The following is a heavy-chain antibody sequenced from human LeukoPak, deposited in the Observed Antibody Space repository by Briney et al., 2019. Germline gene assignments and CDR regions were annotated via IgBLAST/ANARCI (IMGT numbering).Heavy chain of an antibody. CDR1: GGSISSYY. Sequence: SETLSLTCTVSGGSISSYYWSWIRQPPGKGLEWIGYIYYSGSTNYNPSLKSRVTIAVDTSKNQCSLKLSSVTAADTAVYYCARSRSWYNPIWFDPWGQGTLVTVSS. CDR2: IYYSGST. V-gene: IGHV4-59*01. J-gene: IGHJ5*02. D-gene: IGHD6-13*01. CDR3: ARSRSWYNPIWFDP.